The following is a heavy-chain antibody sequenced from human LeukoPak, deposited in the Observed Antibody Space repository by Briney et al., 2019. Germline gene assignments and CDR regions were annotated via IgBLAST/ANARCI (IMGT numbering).Heavy chain of an antibody. D-gene: IGHD4-23*01. Sequence: GGSLRLSCVVSGFTFSSYAMSWVRQAPGKGLEWVSAISGTGGNIYYADSVKGRFTISRDNSKNTLYLQMSSLRAEDTAVYYCAKSSTTCGYLCAVVTAWRPDYWGQGTLVTVSS. CDR3: AKSSTTCGYLCAVVTAWRPDY. J-gene: IGHJ4*02. CDR2: ISGTGGNI. V-gene: IGHV3-23*01. CDR1: GFTFSSYA.